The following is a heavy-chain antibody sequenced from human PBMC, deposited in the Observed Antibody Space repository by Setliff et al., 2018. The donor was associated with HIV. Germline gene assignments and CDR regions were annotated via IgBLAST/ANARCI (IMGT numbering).Heavy chain of an antibody. CDR1: GGTFSSHA. Sequence: ASVKVSCKASGGTFSSHAISWVRQAPGQGLEWMGRIIPMFGTANYAQKFQGRVTITADKSTSTAYMELSSLRSEDTAVYYCARDKDAIYYGSGSFFYYYYMDVWGKGTTVTVSS. CDR2: IIPMFGTA. CDR3: ARDKDAIYYGSGSFFYYYYMDV. J-gene: IGHJ6*03. D-gene: IGHD3-10*01. V-gene: IGHV1-69*06.